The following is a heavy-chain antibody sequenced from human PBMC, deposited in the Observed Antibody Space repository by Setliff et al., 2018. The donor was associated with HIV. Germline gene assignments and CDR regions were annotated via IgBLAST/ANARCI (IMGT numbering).Heavy chain of an antibody. CDR3: ARWPPHRSSDYDQEYYFDY. D-gene: IGHD3-22*01. CDR1: GASFSGYY. J-gene: IGHJ4*02. V-gene: IGHV4-34*01. Sequence: SETLSLTCAVYGASFSGYYWAWIRQSPGTGLEWIGEINHSGNTHYNPSLKSRVTISVDTSKNQFSLKLSSVTAADTAVYYCARWPPHRSSDYDQEYYFDYWGQGTLVTVSS. CDR2: INHSGNT.